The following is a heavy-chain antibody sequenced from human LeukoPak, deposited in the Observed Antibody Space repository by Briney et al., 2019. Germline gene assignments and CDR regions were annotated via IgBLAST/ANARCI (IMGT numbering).Heavy chain of an antibody. J-gene: IGHJ3*02. CDR3: VGPATVTTWAYAFDI. Sequence: PGGSLRLSCAASGLTFISYWMTWVRQAPGKGLEWVANIKQDGSEKYYVDSVKGRFTISRDNAKNSLYLQMNSLRAEDTAVYYCVGPATVTTWAYAFDILGQGTMVTVSS. V-gene: IGHV3-7*01. D-gene: IGHD4-17*01. CDR2: IKQDGSEK. CDR1: GLTFISYW.